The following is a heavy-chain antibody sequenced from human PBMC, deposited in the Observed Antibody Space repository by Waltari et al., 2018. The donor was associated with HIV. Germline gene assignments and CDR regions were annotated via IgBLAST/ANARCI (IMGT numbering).Heavy chain of an antibody. Sequence: QVQLQESGPGLVKPSETLSLTCTVSGYSISSGYYWGWLRQPPGKGLEWIGSIYHSGSTYYNPSLKSRVTISVDTSKNQFSLKLSSVTAADTAVYYCAILGRIAAAGTWGFDYWGQGTLVTVSS. D-gene: IGHD6-13*01. CDR3: AILGRIAAAGTWGFDY. CDR1: GYSISSGYY. CDR2: IYHSGST. V-gene: IGHV4-38-2*02. J-gene: IGHJ4*02.